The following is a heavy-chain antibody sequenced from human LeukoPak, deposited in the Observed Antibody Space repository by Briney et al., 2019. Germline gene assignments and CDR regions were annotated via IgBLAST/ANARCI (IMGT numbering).Heavy chain of an antibody. J-gene: IGHJ5*02. V-gene: IGHV3-30*02. CDR1: GFSFSSYA. Sequence: GGSLRLSCAASGFSFSSYAIHWVRQAPGKGLEWVALIRSDGNNKYYADSVKGRFTISRDNSKNTLSLQMNSLRTEDTAVHYCAKDRYGSGSDTPWGQGTLVTVSS. CDR2: IRSDGNNK. D-gene: IGHD3-10*01. CDR3: AKDRYGSGSDTP.